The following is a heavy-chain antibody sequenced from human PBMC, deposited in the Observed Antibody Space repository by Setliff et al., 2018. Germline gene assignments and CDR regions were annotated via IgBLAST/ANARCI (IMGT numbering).Heavy chain of an antibody. V-gene: IGHV4-61*09. D-gene: IGHD2-21*01. J-gene: IGHJ6*03. CDR3: ARGLEGEDYFYYMDV. CDR1: GDSLDSIAEGNQF. CDR2: IYSEGTT. Sequence: SETLSLTCSVSGDSLDSIAEGNQFWGWIRQPAGKGLEYIGHIYSEGTTNYSPSLRSRVTISSDTSKNQFSLQLNSVTATDTAVYYCARGLEGEDYFYYMDVWGKGNTVTVSS.